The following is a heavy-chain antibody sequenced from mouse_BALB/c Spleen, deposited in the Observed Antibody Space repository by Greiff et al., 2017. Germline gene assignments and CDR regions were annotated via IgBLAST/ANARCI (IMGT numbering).Heavy chain of an antibody. CDR2: INSNGGST. Sequence: EVMLVESGGGLVQPGGSLKLSCAASGFTFSSYGMSWVRQTPDKRLELVATINSNGGSTYYPDSVKGRFTISRDNAKNTLYLQMSSLKSEDTAMYYCARDGSYYYGSSYDYFDYWGQGTTLTVSS. CDR3: ARDGSYYYGSSYDYFDY. D-gene: IGHD1-1*01. CDR1: GFTFSSYG. J-gene: IGHJ2*01. V-gene: IGHV5-6-3*01.